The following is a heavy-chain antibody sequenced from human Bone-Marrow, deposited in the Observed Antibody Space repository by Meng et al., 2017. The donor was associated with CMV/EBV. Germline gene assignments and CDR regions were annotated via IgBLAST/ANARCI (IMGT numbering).Heavy chain of an antibody. D-gene: IGHD2-15*01. Sequence: GESLKISCAASGFTFSSYAMHWVRQAPGKGLEWVAVVSYDGSNKYYGDSVKGRFTISRDNSKNTLYLQMNSLRAEDTAVYYCAKGGAYCSGGRCYPFDYWGQGTLVTVSS. J-gene: IGHJ4*02. CDR1: GFTFSSYA. V-gene: IGHV3-30*04. CDR3: AKGGAYCSGGRCYPFDY. CDR2: VSYDGSNK.